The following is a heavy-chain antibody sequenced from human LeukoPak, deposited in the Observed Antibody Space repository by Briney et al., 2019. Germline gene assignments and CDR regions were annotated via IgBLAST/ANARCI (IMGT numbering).Heavy chain of an antibody. D-gene: IGHD1-26*01. CDR1: GFTFSDYG. Sequence: GGSLRLSCAASGFTFSDYGMHWVRRAPGKGLEWVALISYDGSHKDYTDSVKGRFTISRDNSKNTLYLQMNSLRAEDTAVYYCARMSGSHIDSWGQGTLVTVSS. CDR2: ISYDGSHK. V-gene: IGHV3-30*03. J-gene: IGHJ4*02. CDR3: ARMSGSHIDS.